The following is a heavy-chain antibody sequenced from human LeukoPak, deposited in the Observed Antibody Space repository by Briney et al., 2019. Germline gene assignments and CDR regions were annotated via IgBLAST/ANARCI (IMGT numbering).Heavy chain of an antibody. CDR3: AYTAAGTGWFDP. D-gene: IGHD6-13*01. CDR2: INPNSGGT. V-gene: IGHV1-2*02. CDR1: GYTFTGYY. Sequence: ASVKVSCKASGYTFTGYYMHWVRQAPGQGLEWMGWINPNSGGTNYAQKFQGRVTMTRDTSISTAYMELSRLRSDDTAVYYCAYTAAGTGWFDPWGQGTLVTVSS. J-gene: IGHJ5*02.